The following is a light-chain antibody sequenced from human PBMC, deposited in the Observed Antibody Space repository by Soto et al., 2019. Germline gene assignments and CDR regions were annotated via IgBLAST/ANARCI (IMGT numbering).Light chain of an antibody. CDR3: QQYNDWPLT. CDR1: QSVSIL. CDR2: GAT. J-gene: IGKJ1*01. Sequence: VLPQSPDTLSLSPGEIDTLSCRASQSVSILLAWYQQKPGQAPRLLIHGATTRATGIPARFSGTGSGTEFTLTISSLQSEDFALYYCQQYNDWPLTFGQGTEVDI. V-gene: IGKV3-15*01.